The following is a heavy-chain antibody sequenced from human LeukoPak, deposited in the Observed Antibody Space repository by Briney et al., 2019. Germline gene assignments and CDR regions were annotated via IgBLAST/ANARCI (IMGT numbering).Heavy chain of an antibody. CDR1: GFTFSSYG. V-gene: IGHV3-30*02. J-gene: IGHJ6*03. CDR2: IRYDGSNK. Sequence: GGSLRLSCAASGFTFSSYGMHWVRQAPGKGLEWVAFIRYDGSNKYYADSVKGRFTISRDNSKNTLYLQMNSLRAEDTAVYYCAKDKVGDEYYYYMDVWGKGTTVTISS. CDR3: AKDKVGDEYYYYMDV. D-gene: IGHD3-10*01.